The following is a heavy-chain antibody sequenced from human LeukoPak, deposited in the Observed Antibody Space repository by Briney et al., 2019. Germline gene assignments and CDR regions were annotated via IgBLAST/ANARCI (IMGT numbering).Heavy chain of an antibody. J-gene: IGHJ3*02. Sequence: GASVKVSCKASGGTFSSYAISWVRQAPGQGLEWMGGIIPIFGTTNYAQKFQGRVTITADKSTSTAYMELSSLRSEDTAVYYCATKNFGDLYRHDDPFNMWGQGTTVTVSS. D-gene: IGHD3-10*01. V-gene: IGHV1-69*06. CDR3: ATKNFGDLYRHDDPFNM. CDR2: IIPIFGTT. CDR1: GGTFSSYA.